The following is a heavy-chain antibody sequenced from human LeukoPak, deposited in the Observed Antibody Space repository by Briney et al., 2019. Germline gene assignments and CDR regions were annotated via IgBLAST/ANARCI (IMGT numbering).Heavy chain of an antibody. Sequence: ASVKVSCKASGYTFTSYDINWVRQAPGQGLEWMGWMNPNSGNTGYAQKFQGRVTMTRNTSISTAYMELSSLRSEDTAVYYCARGGMAYDSSGYPSLHFDYWGQGTLVTVSS. J-gene: IGHJ4*02. CDR3: ARGGMAYDSSGYPSLHFDY. CDR1: GYTFTSYD. V-gene: IGHV1-8*01. CDR2: MNPNSGNT. D-gene: IGHD3-22*01.